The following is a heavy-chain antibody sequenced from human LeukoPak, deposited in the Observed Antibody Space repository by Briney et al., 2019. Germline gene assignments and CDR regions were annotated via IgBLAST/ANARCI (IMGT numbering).Heavy chain of an antibody. CDR3: ARDYGYGDGGD. J-gene: IGHJ4*02. Sequence: GGSLRPSCAASGFTFSSYSMNWVRQAPGKGLEWVSSISSSSYIYYADSVKGRFTISRDNAKNSLYLQMNSLRAEDTAVYYCARDYGYGDGGDWGQGTLVTVSS. V-gene: IGHV3-21*01. CDR2: ISSSSYI. D-gene: IGHD3-10*01. CDR1: GFTFSSYS.